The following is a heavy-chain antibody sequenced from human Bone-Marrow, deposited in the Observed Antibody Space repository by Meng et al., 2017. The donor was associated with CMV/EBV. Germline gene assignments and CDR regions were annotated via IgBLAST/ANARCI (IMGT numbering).Heavy chain of an antibody. J-gene: IGHJ4*02. Sequence: GESLKISCAASGFTFSSYGMHWVRQAPGKGLEWVAFIRYDGSNKYYADSVKGRFTISRDNSKNTLYLQMNSLRAEDTAVYYCARVYLRSQTKYCSSTSCSSRDYWGQGTLVTVSS. CDR3: ARVYLRSQTKYCSSTSCSSRDY. V-gene: IGHV3-30*02. CDR1: GFTFSSYG. CDR2: IRYDGSNK. D-gene: IGHD2-2*01.